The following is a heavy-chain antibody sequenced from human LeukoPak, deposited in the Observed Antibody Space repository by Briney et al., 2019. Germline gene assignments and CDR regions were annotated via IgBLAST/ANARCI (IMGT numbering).Heavy chain of an antibody. CDR2: ISRTSNYI. J-gene: IGHJ4*02. CDR3: ARDDYSNYFDY. CDR1: GLPFNTYS. V-gene: IGHV3-21*01. D-gene: IGHD4-11*01. Sequence: GGSLRLSCAASGLPFNTYSMTWVRQAPGKGLELVSTISRTSNYIYTADSLKGRFTTSRDNAEKSLFLQMNNVRDDDTAVYYCARDDYSNYFDYWGQGTLVTVSS.